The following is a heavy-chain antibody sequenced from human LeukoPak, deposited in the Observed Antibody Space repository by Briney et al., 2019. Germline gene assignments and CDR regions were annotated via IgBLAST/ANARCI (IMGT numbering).Heavy chain of an antibody. J-gene: IGHJ5*02. CDR2: ISYDGSNK. CDR3: AGERERWLQLRAYNWFDP. CDR1: GFTFSSYA. V-gene: IGHV3-30-3*01. Sequence: GRSLRLSCAASGFTFSSYAMPWVRQAPGKGLEWVAVISYDGSNKYYADSVKGRFTISRDNSKNTLYLQMNSLRAEDTAVYYCAGERERWLQLRAYNWFDPWGQGTLVTVSS. D-gene: IGHD5-12*01.